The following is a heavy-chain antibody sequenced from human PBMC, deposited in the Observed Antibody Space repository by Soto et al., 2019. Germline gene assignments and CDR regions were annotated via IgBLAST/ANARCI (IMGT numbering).Heavy chain of an antibody. V-gene: IGHV3-74*01. Sequence: EVQLVESGGGLVQPGGSLRLSCAASGFTFSTYWIHWVRQAPGKGLVWVSRINSDGSSTNYADSVKGRFTISRDNAKNTLFMQMGSVRAEDTAVYYCARDRWGGGRDMDVWDKGTTVTVSS. CDR1: GFTFSTYW. D-gene: IGHD3-10*01. J-gene: IGHJ6*04. CDR3: ARDRWGGGRDMDV. CDR2: INSDGSST.